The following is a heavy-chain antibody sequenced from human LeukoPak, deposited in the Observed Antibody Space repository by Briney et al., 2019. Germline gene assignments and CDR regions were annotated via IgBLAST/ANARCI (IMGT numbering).Heavy chain of an antibody. CDR3: AKDTYYYDSSGYRGFDY. Sequence: GGSLRLSCAASGFTFSSYGMHWVRQAPGKGLEWVAVIWYDGRNKFYADSLKGRFTISRDNSKNTLYLQMNSLRAEDTAVYYCAKDTYYYDSSGYRGFDYWGRGTLVTVSS. D-gene: IGHD3-22*01. V-gene: IGHV3-30*02. CDR1: GFTFSSYG. J-gene: IGHJ4*02. CDR2: IWYDGRNK.